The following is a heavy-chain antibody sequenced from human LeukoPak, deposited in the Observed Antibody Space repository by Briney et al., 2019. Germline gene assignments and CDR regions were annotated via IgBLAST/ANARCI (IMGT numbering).Heavy chain of an antibody. Sequence: SETLSLTCTVSGGSISSSSYYWGWIRQPPGKGLEWIGSIYYSGSTYYNPSLKSRFTISVDTSKNQFSLKLSSVTAADTAVYYCARGFPVTRGYSYGPIDYWGQGTLVTVSS. CDR2: IYYSGST. J-gene: IGHJ4*02. D-gene: IGHD5-18*01. CDR3: ARGFPVTRGYSYGPIDY. V-gene: IGHV4-39*01. CDR1: GGSISSSSYY.